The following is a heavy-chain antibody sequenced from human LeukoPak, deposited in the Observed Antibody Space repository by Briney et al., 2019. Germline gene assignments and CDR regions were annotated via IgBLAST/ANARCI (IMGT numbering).Heavy chain of an antibody. CDR1: RFTSTTYS. Sequence: GGSLRLSCAPSRFTSTTYSITWVRQAPGKGREWVSSISSSSSDIYYAASVNGRFTISGDNTKQSLYLQMTILRAEDTAVYYCARALVSGHTYYYYSSGYAIGYWGQGTLVTVSS. D-gene: IGHD3-22*01. CDR3: ARALVSGHTYYYYSSGYAIGY. J-gene: IGHJ4*02. CDR2: ISSSSSDI. V-gene: IGHV3-21*01.